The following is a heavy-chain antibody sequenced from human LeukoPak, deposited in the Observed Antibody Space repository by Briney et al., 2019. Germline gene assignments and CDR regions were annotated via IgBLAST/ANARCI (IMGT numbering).Heavy chain of an antibody. V-gene: IGHV4-34*01. CDR2: INHSGGT. Sequence: SETLSLTCAVYGESFSEYYWSWIRQPPGKGLEWIGQINHSGGTNYHPSLKTRVTISLDTSKNQVSLKLRSVTAADTAVYYCARHSSMTTVVFDYWGQGTLVTVSS. CDR3: ARHSSMTTVVFDY. D-gene: IGHD4-23*01. CDR1: GESFSEYY. J-gene: IGHJ4*02.